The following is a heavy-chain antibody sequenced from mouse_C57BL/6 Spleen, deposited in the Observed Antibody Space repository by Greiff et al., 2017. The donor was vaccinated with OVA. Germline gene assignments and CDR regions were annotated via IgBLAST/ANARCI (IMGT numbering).Heavy chain of an antibody. CDR1: GYAFTNYL. CDR3: ARGNSNPYWYFDV. Sequence: QVQLQQSGAELVRPGTSVKVSCKASGYAFTNYLIEWVKQRPGQGLEWIGVINPGSGGTNYNEKFKGKATLTADKSSSTAYMQLSSLTSEDSAVYFCARGNSNPYWYFDVWGTGTTVTVSS. D-gene: IGHD2-5*01. CDR2: INPGSGGT. J-gene: IGHJ1*03. V-gene: IGHV1-54*01.